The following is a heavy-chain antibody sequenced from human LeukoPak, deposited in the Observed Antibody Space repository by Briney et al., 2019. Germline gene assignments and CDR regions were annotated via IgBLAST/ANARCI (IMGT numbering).Heavy chain of an antibody. CDR3: ARHGSGDYDILTGYYSRPYGMDV. Sequence: GSLRLSCAASGFTFSTYSMNWVRQPPGKGLEWIGSIYYSGSTYYNPSLKSRVTISVDTSKNQFSLKLSSVTAADTAVYYCARHGSGDYDILTGYYSRPYGMDVWGQGTTVTVSS. CDR1: GFTFSTYSMN. J-gene: IGHJ6*02. D-gene: IGHD3-9*01. V-gene: IGHV4-39*01. CDR2: IYYSGST.